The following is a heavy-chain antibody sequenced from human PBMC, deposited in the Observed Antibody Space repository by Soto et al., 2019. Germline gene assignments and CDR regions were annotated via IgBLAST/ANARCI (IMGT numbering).Heavy chain of an antibody. CDR2: ISSTSAFI. V-gene: IGHV3-21*01. J-gene: IGHJ4*01. Sequence: PGGSLRLSCAASGFLFGSYSMNWLRQAPGKGLEWVASISSTSAFINYADSMKGRFTISRDNAKNSLYLQLDYLRAEDTAVYYCARGPLTSPFGLVFDYWGQGTLVTVSS. CDR3: ARGPLTSPFGLVFDY. CDR1: GFLFGSYS. D-gene: IGHD3-3*01.